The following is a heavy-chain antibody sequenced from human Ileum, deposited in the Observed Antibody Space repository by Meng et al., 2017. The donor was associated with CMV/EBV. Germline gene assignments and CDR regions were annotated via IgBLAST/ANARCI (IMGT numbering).Heavy chain of an antibody. CDR2: ITNSGSYM. Sequence: LTGAATGFTFGAYNMHWVRQAPGKGLEWVSSITNSGSYMYYADSVKGRFTISRDNAKNSLFLQMNSLRGDDTAVYYCAREGCSTTNCYFVSWGQGTLVTVSS. J-gene: IGHJ5*01. CDR1: GFTFGAYN. CDR3: AREGCSTTNCYFVS. V-gene: IGHV3-21*01. D-gene: IGHD2-2*01.